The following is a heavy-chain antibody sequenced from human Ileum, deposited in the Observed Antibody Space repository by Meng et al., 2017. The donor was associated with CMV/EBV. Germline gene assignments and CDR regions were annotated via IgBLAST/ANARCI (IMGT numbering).Heavy chain of an antibody. J-gene: IGHJ4*02. CDR1: GFSVSSNY. D-gene: IGHD2-21*01. Sequence: EVQVVESGGGLVQPGESLRLSCAASGFSVSSNYMSWVRQAPGKGLEWVTRIATDGNTAYADSVTGRFTISRDNANNTLYLQMNSLRVEDTAVYYCAREVFHYDYWGQGTLVTVSS. V-gene: IGHV3-66*01. CDR2: IATDGNT. CDR3: AREVFHYDY.